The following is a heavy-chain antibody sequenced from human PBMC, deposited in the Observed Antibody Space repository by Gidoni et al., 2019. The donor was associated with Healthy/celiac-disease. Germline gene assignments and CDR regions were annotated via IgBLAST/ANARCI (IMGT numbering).Heavy chain of an antibody. CDR3: AKEGGIAVAGGY. V-gene: IGHV3-23*01. Sequence: GLEWVSAISGSGGSTYYADSVKGRFTISRDNSKNTLYLQMNSLRAEDTAVYYCAKEGGIAVAGGYWGQGTLVTVSS. J-gene: IGHJ4*02. D-gene: IGHD6-19*01. CDR2: ISGSGGST.